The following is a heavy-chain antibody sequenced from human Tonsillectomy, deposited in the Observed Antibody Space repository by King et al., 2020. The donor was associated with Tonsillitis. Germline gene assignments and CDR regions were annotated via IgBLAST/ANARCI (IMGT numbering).Heavy chain of an antibody. CDR1: EFSVSSNY. D-gene: IGHD6-19*01. CDR3: AGGASRTAVTGTPY. V-gene: IGHV3-66*01. J-gene: IGHJ4*02. CDR2: IHSGGTT. Sequence: VQLVESGGGLVQPGGSLRLSCAASEFSVSSNYMTWVRQAPGKGLEWVSIIHSGGTTHYGDSVKGRFTVSRDNSRNTLYLQMNSLKAEDTAVYYCAGGASRTAVTGTPYGGQGTLVTVSS.